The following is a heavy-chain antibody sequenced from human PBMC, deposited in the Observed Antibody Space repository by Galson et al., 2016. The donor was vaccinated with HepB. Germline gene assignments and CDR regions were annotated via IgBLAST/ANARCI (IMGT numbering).Heavy chain of an antibody. CDR1: GFTFRNHA. Sequence: SLRLSCAATGFTFRNHAMSWVRQAPGKGLEWILGLTGRGDTTYYADSVTGRFTISRDNSKNTLHLQMSSLRVEDTAIYYCARDGGNPRWYFDLWGRGPLVVVSS. CDR3: ARDGGNPRWYFDL. J-gene: IGHJ2*01. CDR2: LTGRGDTT. V-gene: IGHV3-23*01. D-gene: IGHD4-23*01.